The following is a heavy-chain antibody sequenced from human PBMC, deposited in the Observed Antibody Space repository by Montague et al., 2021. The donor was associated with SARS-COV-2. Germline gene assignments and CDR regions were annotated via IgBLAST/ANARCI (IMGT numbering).Heavy chain of an antibody. CDR2: IYYSGST. CDR1: GASISSSSFF. CDR3: AGGFDY. J-gene: IGHJ4*02. V-gene: IGHV4-61*05. Sequence: SETLSLTCTVSGASISSSSFFWGWIRQPPGKGLEWIGYIYYSGSTNYNPSLKSRVTISVDTSKNQFSLKLSSVTAADTAVYYCAGGFDYWGQGTLVTVSS.